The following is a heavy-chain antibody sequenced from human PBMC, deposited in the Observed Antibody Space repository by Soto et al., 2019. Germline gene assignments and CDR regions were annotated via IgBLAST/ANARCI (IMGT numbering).Heavy chain of an antibody. Sequence: QVQLQESGPGLVKPSGTLSLTCAVSGGSISTSNWWSWVRQPQGKGLEWIVEDYRTGSTNYNPSLESRLTISVEKSKNQFSLKLTSVTAADTAVYYCARARATIAAAAIFDCWGQGTLVTVSS. V-gene: IGHV4-4*02. CDR1: GGSISTSNW. J-gene: IGHJ4*02. CDR3: ARARATIAAAAIFDC. D-gene: IGHD6-13*01. CDR2: DYRTGST.